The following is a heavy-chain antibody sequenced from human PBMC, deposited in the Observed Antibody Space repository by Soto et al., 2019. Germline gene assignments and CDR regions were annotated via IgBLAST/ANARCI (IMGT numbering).Heavy chain of an antibody. CDR3: TTAHYDFWSGYFGY. CDR1: GFTFSNAW. Sequence: GGSLRLSCAASGFTFSNAWMSWVRQAPGKGLEWVGRIKSKTDGGTTDYAAPVKGRFTISRDDSKNTLYLQMNSLKTEDTAVYYCTTAHYDFWSGYFGYWGQGTLVTVSS. CDR2: IKSKTDGGTT. D-gene: IGHD3-3*01. J-gene: IGHJ4*02. V-gene: IGHV3-15*01.